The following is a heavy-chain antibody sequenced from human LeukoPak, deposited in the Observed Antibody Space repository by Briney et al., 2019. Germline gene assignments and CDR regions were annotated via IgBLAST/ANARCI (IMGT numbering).Heavy chain of an antibody. Sequence: SETLSLTCTVSGGSISSYYWSWIRQPPGKGLEWIGYIYYSGSTNYNPSLKSRVTISVDTSKNQFSLKLSSVTAADTAVYYYACPGNWGSPWYFDYWGQGTLVTVSS. CDR1: GGSISSYY. J-gene: IGHJ4*02. V-gene: IGHV4-59*01. D-gene: IGHD7-27*01. CDR2: IYYSGST. CDR3: ACPGNWGSPWYFDY.